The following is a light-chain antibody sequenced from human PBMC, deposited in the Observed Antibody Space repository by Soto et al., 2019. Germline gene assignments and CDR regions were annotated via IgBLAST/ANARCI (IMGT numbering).Light chain of an antibody. CDR2: EVT. J-gene: IGLJ1*01. V-gene: IGLV2-14*01. CDR1: SSDIGGSKY. CDR3: SSKRSSDTLYV. Sequence: QSALTQPASLSGSPGQSTTISCAGTSSDIGGSKYVSWYQQHPGKAPKLIIYEVTYRPSGVSARFSGSKSGNTASLTVSGLQAEDEADYYCSSKRSSDTLYVFGTGTKVTVL.